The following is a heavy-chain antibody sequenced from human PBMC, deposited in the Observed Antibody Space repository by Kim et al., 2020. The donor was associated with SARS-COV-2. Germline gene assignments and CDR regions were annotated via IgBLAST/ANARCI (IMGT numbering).Heavy chain of an antibody. CDR1: GGSISSSSYY. CDR2: IYYSGST. CDR3: ARVGYCSGGSCYPYYFEY. J-gene: IGHJ4*02. V-gene: IGHV4-39*01. D-gene: IGHD2-15*01. Sequence: SETLSLTCTVSGGSISSSSYYWGWIRQPPGKGLEWIGSIYYSGSTYYNPSLKSRVTISVDTSKNQFSLKLSSVTAADTAVYYCARVGYCSGGSCYPYYFEYWGQGTLVTVSS.